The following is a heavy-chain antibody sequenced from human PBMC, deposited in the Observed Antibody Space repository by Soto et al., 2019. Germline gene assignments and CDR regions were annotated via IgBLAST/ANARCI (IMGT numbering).Heavy chain of an antibody. CDR3: ARATGALRSRNCDY. CDR2: VYHTGST. J-gene: IGHJ4*02. D-gene: IGHD7-27*01. V-gene: IGHV4-31*03. Sequence: PSETLSLTCSVSGGSISTVGHYWTWIRQPPGKGLEWIGSVYHTGSTYYSKSLRSRLTISIDTSQNEFSLRLNSVTAADTAVYFCARATGALRSRNCDYWGPGRLVTVA. CDR1: GGSISTVGHY.